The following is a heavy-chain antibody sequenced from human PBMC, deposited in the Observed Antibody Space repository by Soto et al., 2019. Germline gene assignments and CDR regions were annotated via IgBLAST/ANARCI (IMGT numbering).Heavy chain of an antibody. CDR2: IIPIFGTA. CDR3: ASPRSGTTAFDY. V-gene: IGHV1-69*06. J-gene: IGHJ4*02. CDR1: GGTFSSYA. Sequence: GASVKVSCKASGGTFSSYAISWVRQAPGQGLEWMGGIIPIFGTANYAQKFQGRVTITADKSTSTAYMELSSLRSEDTAVYYCASPRSGTTAFDYWGKGTMVTVS. D-gene: IGHD4-4*01.